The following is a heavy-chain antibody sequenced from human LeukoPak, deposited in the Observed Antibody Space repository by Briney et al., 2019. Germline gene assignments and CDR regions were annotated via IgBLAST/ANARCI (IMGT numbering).Heavy chain of an antibody. J-gene: IGHJ6*02. Sequence: GGSLRLSCAASGFTFSSYWMSWVRQAPGKGLEWVANIKQDGSEKYYVGSVKGRFTISRDNAKNSLYLQMNSLRAEDTAVYYCARDGFYKYYYYYGMDVWGQGTTVTVSS. CDR1: GFTFSSYW. D-gene: IGHD5-24*01. V-gene: IGHV3-7*01. CDR2: IKQDGSEK. CDR3: ARDGFYKYYYYYGMDV.